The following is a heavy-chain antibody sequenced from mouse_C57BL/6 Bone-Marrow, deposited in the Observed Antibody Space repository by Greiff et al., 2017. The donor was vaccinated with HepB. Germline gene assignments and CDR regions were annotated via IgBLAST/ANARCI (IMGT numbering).Heavy chain of an antibody. CDR1: GYTFTSYW. Sequence: QVQLKQPGAELVKPGASVKLSCKASGYTFTSYWMHWVKQRPGQGLEWIGMIHPNSGSTNYNEKFKSKATLTVDKSSSTAYMQLSSLTSEDSAVYYCARNQSYYFYYWGQGTTLTVSS. CDR3: ARNQSYYFYY. J-gene: IGHJ2*01. V-gene: IGHV1-64*01. CDR2: IHPNSGST.